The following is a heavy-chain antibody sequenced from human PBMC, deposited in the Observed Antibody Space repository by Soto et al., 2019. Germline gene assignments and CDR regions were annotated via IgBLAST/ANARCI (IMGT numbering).Heavy chain of an antibody. CDR1: GFTFSGSA. V-gene: IGHV3-73*01. CDR3: TSPLDPPLYYDSSGYPVPDYYGMDV. Sequence: PGGSLRLSCAASGFTFSGSAMHWVRQASGKGLEWVGRIRSKANSYATAYAASVKGRFTISRDDSKNTAYLQMNSLKTEDTAVYYCTSPLDPPLYYDSSGYPVPDYYGMDVWGQGTTVTVSS. D-gene: IGHD3-22*01. J-gene: IGHJ6*02. CDR2: IRSKANSYAT.